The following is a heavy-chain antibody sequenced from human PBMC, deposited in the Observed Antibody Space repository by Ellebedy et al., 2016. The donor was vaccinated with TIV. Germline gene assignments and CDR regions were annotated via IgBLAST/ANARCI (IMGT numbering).Heavy chain of an antibody. D-gene: IGHD3-22*01. V-gene: IGHV3-23*01. CDR1: GFTFTSFA. J-gene: IGHJ4*01. CDR3: AKGSSSGFNYDRVGLEY. Sequence: GESLKISCAASGFTFTSFAMHWVRQAPGKGLEWLSVISAGGSSTYHADSVKGRFTITRDNSKNTLYLQMNRLRTEDTAVYFCAKGSSSGFNYDRVGLEYWGQGTLVTVSS. CDR2: ISAGGSST.